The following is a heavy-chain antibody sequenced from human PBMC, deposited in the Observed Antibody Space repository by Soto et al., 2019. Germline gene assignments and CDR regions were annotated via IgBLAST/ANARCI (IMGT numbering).Heavy chain of an antibody. Sequence: QVQLQESGPGLVKPSQTLSLTCTVSGGSISSGGYYWSWIRQHPGKGLEWIGYIYYSGSTYYNPSLKSRVTISVDTSKNQFSLKLSSVTAADTAVYYCARDVGCSSTSCYRHTFAKLNWYFDLWGRGTLVTVSS. V-gene: IGHV4-31*03. J-gene: IGHJ2*01. CDR2: IYYSGST. D-gene: IGHD2-2*02. CDR3: ARDVGCSSTSCYRHTFAKLNWYFDL. CDR1: GGSISSGGYY.